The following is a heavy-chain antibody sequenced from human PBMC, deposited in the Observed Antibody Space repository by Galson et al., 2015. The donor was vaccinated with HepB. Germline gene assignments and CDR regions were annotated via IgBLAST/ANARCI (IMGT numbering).Heavy chain of an antibody. CDR3: AREQGAARPTNYYYYMDV. J-gene: IGHJ6*03. CDR1: GYTFTSYG. Sequence: SVKVSCKAPGYTFTSYGISWVRQAPGQGLEWMGWISAYNGNTNYAQKLQGRVTMTTDTSTSTAYMELRSLRSDDTAVYYCAREQGAARPTNYYYYMDVWGKGTTVTVSS. CDR2: ISAYNGNT. V-gene: IGHV1-18*01. D-gene: IGHD6-6*01.